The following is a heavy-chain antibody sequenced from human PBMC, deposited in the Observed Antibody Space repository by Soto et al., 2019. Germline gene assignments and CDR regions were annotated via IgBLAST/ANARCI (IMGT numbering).Heavy chain of an antibody. CDR2: ISYDGSNK. CDR3: ARDYFKGRRILTGYYPPTKLDY. Sequence: GGSLRLSCAASGFTFSSYAMHWVRQAPGKGLEWVAVISYDGSNKYYADSVKGRFTISRDNSKNTLYLQMNSLRAEDTAVYYCARDYFKGRRILTGYYPPTKLDYWGLGTLVTVSS. V-gene: IGHV3-30-3*01. J-gene: IGHJ4*02. D-gene: IGHD3-9*01. CDR1: GFTFSSYA.